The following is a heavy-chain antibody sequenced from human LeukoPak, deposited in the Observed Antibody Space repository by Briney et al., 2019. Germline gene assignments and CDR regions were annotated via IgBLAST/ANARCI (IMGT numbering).Heavy chain of an antibody. CDR3: ASSYYYDSSAYFDY. J-gene: IGHJ4*02. V-gene: IGHV4-59*08. Sequence: SETLSLTCTVSGGSISSYYWSWIRQPPGKGLEWIGYIYYSGSTYYNPSLKSRVTISVDTSKNQFSLKLSSVTAADTAVYYCASSYYYDSSAYFDYWGQGTLVTVSS. CDR2: IYYSGST. CDR1: GGSISSYY. D-gene: IGHD3-22*01.